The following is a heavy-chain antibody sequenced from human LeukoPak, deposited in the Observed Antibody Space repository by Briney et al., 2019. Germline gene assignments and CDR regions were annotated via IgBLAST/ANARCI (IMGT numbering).Heavy chain of an antibody. Sequence: GGSLRLSCAASGFTFSNAWMSWVRQAPGKGLEWVGRIKSKTDGGTTDYAAPVKGRFTISRDDSKNTLYLQMNSLKTEDTAVYYCTTEISGDDSSGHYGDSSSIFDYWGQGTLVTVSS. D-gene: IGHD3-22*01. CDR3: TTEISGDDSSGHYGDSSSIFDY. CDR2: IKSKTDGGTT. V-gene: IGHV3-15*01. CDR1: GFTFSNAW. J-gene: IGHJ4*02.